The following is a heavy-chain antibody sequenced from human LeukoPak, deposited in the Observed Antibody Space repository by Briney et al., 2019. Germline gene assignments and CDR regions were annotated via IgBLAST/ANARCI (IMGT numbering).Heavy chain of an antibody. Sequence: PSETLSLTCAVYGGSFSGYYWSWIRQPPGKGLEWIGEINHSGSTNYNPSLKSQVTISVDTSKNQFSLKLSSVTAADTAVYYCARGAYSNYYHRSRWFDPWGQGTLVTVSS. D-gene: IGHD4-11*01. CDR1: GGSFSGYY. CDR3: ARGAYSNYYHRSRWFDP. J-gene: IGHJ5*02. V-gene: IGHV4-34*01. CDR2: INHSGST.